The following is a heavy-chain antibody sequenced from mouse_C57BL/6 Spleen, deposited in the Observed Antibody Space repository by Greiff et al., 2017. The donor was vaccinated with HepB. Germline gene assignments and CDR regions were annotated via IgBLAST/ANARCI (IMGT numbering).Heavy chain of an antibody. CDR3: TRAFITTVVAHWYFDV. V-gene: IGHV1-5*01. CDR1: GYTFTSYW. Sequence: EVHLVESGTVLARPGASVKMSCKTSGYTFTSYWMHWVKQRPGQGLEWIGAIYPGNSDTSYNQKFKGKAKLTAVTSASTAYMELSSLTNEDSAVYYCTRAFITTVVAHWYFDVWGTGTTVTVSS. D-gene: IGHD1-1*01. CDR2: IYPGNSDT. J-gene: IGHJ1*03.